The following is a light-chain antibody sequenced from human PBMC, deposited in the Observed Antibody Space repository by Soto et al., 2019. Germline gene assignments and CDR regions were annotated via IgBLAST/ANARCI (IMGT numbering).Light chain of an antibody. Sequence: DIQMTQSPSSLSASVGDRVTITCRASQSISNNVNWYHQKPGKPPKLLIFAASTLQSGVPSRFSGGGSGTDFTLTINRLQPEDFATYYWQQTYSSSTFGPGTKVDIK. V-gene: IGKV1-39*01. J-gene: IGKJ3*01. CDR2: AAS. CDR1: QSISNN. CDR3: QQTYSSST.